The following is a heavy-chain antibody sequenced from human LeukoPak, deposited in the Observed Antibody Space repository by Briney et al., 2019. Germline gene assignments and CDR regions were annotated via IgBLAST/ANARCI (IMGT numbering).Heavy chain of an antibody. Sequence: PGGSLRLSCAASGFTFSDYYMSWIRQAPGKGLEWVSYISSSGSTIYYADSVKGRFTISRDNAKNSLYLQMNSLRAEDTAVYYCAKDMVRGFVFFRGSKFDYWGQGTLVTVSS. CDR3: AKDMVRGFVFFRGSKFDY. J-gene: IGHJ4*02. CDR2: ISSSGSTI. D-gene: IGHD3-10*01. CDR1: GFTFSDYY. V-gene: IGHV3-11*01.